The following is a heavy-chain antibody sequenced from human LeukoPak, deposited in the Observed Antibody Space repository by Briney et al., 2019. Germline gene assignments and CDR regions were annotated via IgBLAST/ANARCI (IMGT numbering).Heavy chain of an antibody. V-gene: IGHV3-33*01. CDR1: GFAFRIYG. CDR2: IWPGGTRS. Sequence: GGSPRLVYPAPGFAFRIYGMRWARQEPGQGLEWVAFIWPGGTRSFYADSVKGRFTISRDDSNNTVYLHMSSLKAEDTALYYCVRDRNNNYFDYWGQGTLLTVSS. J-gene: IGHJ4*02. CDR3: VRDRNNNYFDY. D-gene: IGHD1-14*01.